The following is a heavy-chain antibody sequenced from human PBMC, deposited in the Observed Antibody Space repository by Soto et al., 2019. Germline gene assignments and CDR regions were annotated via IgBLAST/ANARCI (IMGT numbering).Heavy chain of an antibody. J-gene: IGHJ4*02. CDR1: GYTFTGYC. CDR3: ARHYTTVPLYFFDY. CDR2: IYPGDSDT. D-gene: IGHD4-4*01. V-gene: IGHV5-51*01. Sequence: GESLTISCKVSGYTFTGYCIVWLRQMPWKGLEWIVFIYPGDSDTSYSPSFQGQVTISADKSISTAYLQFSSLKASDTAMYYCARHYTTVPLYFFDYWGQGTLVTVSS.